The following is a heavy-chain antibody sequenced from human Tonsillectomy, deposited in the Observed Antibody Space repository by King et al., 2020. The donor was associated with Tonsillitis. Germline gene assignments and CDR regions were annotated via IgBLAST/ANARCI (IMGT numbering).Heavy chain of an antibody. CDR3: ARETGDMDFDWSPDAFDI. CDR2: IYYSGST. D-gene: IGHD3-9*01. J-gene: IGHJ3*02. CDR1: GGSISSYY. V-gene: IGHV4-59*01. Sequence: VQLQESGPGLVKPSETLSLTCTVSGGSISSYYWSWIRQPPGKGLEWIGYIYYSGSTNYNPSLKSRVTISVDTSKNQFSLKLSSVTAADTAVYYCARETGDMDFDWSPDAFDIWGQGTMVTVSS.